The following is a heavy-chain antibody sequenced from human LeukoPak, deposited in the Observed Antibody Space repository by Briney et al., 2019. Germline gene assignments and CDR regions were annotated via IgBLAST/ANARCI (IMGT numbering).Heavy chain of an antibody. J-gene: IGHJ4*02. CDR3: ARAVTSTEGY. CDR1: GFTLRRYW. Sequence: GGSLRLSRAPSGFTLRRYWMTWVRHATGRGLEGVASINEDGSGKHYVDSVKGRFTLSRDNGQKSVYLEMNCLRAEGTAVYYCARAVTSTEGYWGQGTLVTVSS. V-gene: IGHV3-7*03. D-gene: IGHD4-17*01. CDR2: INEDGSGK.